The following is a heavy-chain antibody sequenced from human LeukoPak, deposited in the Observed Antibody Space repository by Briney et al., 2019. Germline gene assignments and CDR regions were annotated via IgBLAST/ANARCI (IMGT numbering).Heavy chain of an antibody. CDR3: ARGHSESSLSFFDF. Sequence: ASVNVSCKASGYTFTTYGFNWVRQAPGQGLEWMGWISAYNGDTQYAQKLQGRVTMTTDTSTRAAYLELRSLSSDDTAVYYCARGHSESSLSFFDFWGQGTLVTVSS. CDR1: GYTFTTYG. D-gene: IGHD1-26*01. J-gene: IGHJ4*02. V-gene: IGHV1-18*01. CDR2: ISAYNGDT.